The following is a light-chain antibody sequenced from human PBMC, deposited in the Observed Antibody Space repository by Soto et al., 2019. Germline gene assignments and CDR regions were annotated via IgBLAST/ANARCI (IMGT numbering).Light chain of an antibody. J-gene: IGKJ5*01. CDR2: FIS. CDR1: QTVSSY. CDR3: QKNYITRIT. V-gene: IGKV1-39*01. Sequence: DIEXTQKKNSLSAYVGDKVTITCRASQTVSSYLNRYKKKVGKEXRXXLYFISRLKTGVQSRLSGSGSGSEFTIKITSSPPEDCETYYCQKNYITRITFCDGTRLEI.